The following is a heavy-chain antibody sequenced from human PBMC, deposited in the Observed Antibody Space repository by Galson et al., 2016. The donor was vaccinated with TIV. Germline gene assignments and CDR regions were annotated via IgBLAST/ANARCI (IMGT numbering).Heavy chain of an antibody. V-gene: IGHV3-7*01. Sequence: SLRLSCAASSFTFRNYWMSWVRQAPGKGLEWVANIEPDGDERHHVDSVRGRFTISRDNAKNSLFLEMNHLRAEDTAVYYCARGTTLTEVADIFEYWGQGALVTVSS. CDR2: IEPDGDER. D-gene: IGHD6-19*01. J-gene: IGHJ4*02. CDR1: SFTFRNYW. CDR3: ARGTTLTEVADIFEY.